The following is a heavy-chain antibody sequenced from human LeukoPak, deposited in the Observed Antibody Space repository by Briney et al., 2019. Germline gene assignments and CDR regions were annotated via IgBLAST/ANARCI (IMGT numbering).Heavy chain of an antibody. CDR1: GLTFNNYA. J-gene: IGHJ5*01. V-gene: IGHV3-23*01. CDR2: ISGRGGNT. Sequence: GGSLRLSCAASGLTFNNYALTWIRQAPGKGLEWVSSISGRGGNTYYADSVKGRFTISRDDSKNTLFLQMDSLRAEDTAVYYCATGYSDSLRSPLDSWGQGTLVTVSS. D-gene: IGHD3-22*01. CDR3: ATGYSDSLRSPLDS.